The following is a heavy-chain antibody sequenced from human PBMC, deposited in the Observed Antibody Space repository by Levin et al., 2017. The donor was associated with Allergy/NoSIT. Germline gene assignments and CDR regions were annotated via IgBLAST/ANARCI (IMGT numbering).Heavy chain of an antibody. CDR3: AKGTRGYSSGWYGLDY. CDR1: GFTFSSYA. V-gene: IGHV3-23*01. J-gene: IGHJ4*02. Sequence: SGGSLRLSCAASGFTFSSYAMSWVRQAPGNGLEWVSGISGSGASTYYADSVKGRFTISRDNSKDTLYLQMNSLRGDDTAVYYCAKGTRGYSSGWYGLDYWGQGTLVTVSS. D-gene: IGHD6-19*01. CDR2: ISGSGAST.